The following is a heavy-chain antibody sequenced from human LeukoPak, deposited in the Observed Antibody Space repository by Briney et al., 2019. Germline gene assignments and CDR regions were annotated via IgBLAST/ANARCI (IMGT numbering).Heavy chain of an antibody. CDR3: ARDFTPEWFDIH. J-gene: IGHJ4*02. V-gene: IGHV3-30*04. CDR2: ISYDGSDE. CDR1: GLAFSSYS. Sequence: GGSLRLSCVASGLAFSSYSMHWVRQAPGKGLEWVGVISYDGSDEYYTDSVKGRFTISRDNSKNTVYLQMNSLRADDAAVYYCARDFTPEWFDIHWGQGTLVTVS. D-gene: IGHD3-3*01.